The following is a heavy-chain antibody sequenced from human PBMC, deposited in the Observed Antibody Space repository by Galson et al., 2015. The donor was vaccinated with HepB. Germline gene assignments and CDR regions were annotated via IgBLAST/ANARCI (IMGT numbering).Heavy chain of an antibody. J-gene: IGHJ6*02. V-gene: IGHV3-21*01. CDR1: GFTFSSYS. CDR2: ISSSSSYI. Sequence: SLRLSCAASGFTFSSYSMNWVRQAPGKGLEWVSSISSSSSYIYYADSVKGRFTISRDNAKNSLYLQMNSLRAEDTAVYYCARDRGKELSGGGDGMDVWGQGTTVTVSS. D-gene: IGHD3-16*02. CDR3: ARDRGKELSGGGDGMDV.